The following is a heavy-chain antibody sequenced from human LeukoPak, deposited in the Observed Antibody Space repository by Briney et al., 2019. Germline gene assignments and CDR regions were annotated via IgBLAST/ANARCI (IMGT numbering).Heavy chain of an antibody. D-gene: IGHD3-10*01. CDR2: IYYSGST. CDR1: GGSISSSSYY. V-gene: IGHV4-39*01. Sequence: SETLSLTCTVSGGSISSSSYYWGWIRQPPGKGLEWIGSIYYSGSTYYNPSLKSRVTISVDTSKNQFPLKLSSVTEADTAVYYCASPGVRGEWFSIDYWGQGTLVTVSS. CDR3: ASPGVRGEWFSIDY. J-gene: IGHJ4*02.